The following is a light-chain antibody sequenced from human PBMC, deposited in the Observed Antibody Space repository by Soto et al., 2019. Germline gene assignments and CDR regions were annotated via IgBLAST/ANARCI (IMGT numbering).Light chain of an antibody. CDR2: AAS. CDR1: QSISTY. V-gene: IGKV1-39*01. J-gene: IGKJ4*01. Sequence: DIQMTQSPSSLSASVGDRVTVTCRASQSISTYLNWYQQRPGRVPKLLIYAASSLHSGVPSRFSGSGSGTDFTLTISNLQPEDFATYYCQQSFITPLTFGGGTKVEI. CDR3: QQSFITPLT.